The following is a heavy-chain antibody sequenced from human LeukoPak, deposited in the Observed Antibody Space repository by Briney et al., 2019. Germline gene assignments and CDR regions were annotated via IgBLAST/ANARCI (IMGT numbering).Heavy chain of an antibody. J-gene: IGHJ4*02. CDR2: IDWDDDK. D-gene: IGHD1-26*01. CDR1: GFSLTTSKMC. V-gene: IGHV2-70*11. Sequence: SGPALVKPTQTLTLTCTFSGFSLTTSKMCVNWIRQPPGKALEWLARIDWDDDKYYSTSLKTRLTISKDTSKNQVVLTMTNMDPVDTATYYCARKNSGNYFDYWGQGTLVTVSS. CDR3: ARKNSGNYFDY.